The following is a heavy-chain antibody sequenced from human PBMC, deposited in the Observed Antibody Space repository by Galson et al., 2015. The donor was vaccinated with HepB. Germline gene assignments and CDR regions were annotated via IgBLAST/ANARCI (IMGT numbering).Heavy chain of an antibody. CDR1: GFTFSSYW. V-gene: IGHV3-7*01. CDR2: IKQDGSEK. J-gene: IGHJ4*02. CDR3: ARDSMNSGSYYLVSPNFNDY. D-gene: IGHD1-26*01. Sequence: SLRLSCAASGFTFSSYWMSWVRQAPGKGLEWVANIKQDGSEKYYVDSVKGRFTISRDNAKNSLYLQMNSLRAEDTAVYYCARDSMNSGSYYLVSPNFNDYWGQGTLVTVSS.